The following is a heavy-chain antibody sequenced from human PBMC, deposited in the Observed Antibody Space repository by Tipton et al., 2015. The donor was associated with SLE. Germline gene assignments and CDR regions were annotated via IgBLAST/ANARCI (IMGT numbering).Heavy chain of an antibody. J-gene: IGHJ6*02. Sequence: TLSLTCTVSGDSINSGGYYWSWIRQYPGQGLEWIGYINNRGYTYYKPSLKSRAIISVDTSKNQFSLKLNSVTAADTAVYYCARSYDSSGYYYRDHYGMDVWGQGTTVTVSS. CDR2: INNRGYT. V-gene: IGHV4-31*03. CDR1: GDSINSGGYY. D-gene: IGHD3-22*01. CDR3: ARSYDSSGYYYRDHYGMDV.